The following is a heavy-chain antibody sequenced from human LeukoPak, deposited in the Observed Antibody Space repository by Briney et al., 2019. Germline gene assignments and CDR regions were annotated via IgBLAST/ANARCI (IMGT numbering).Heavy chain of an antibody. CDR3: AKDRVKGGHRLTTGYDY. V-gene: IGHV3-7*03. J-gene: IGHJ4*02. Sequence: GGSLRLSCAASGFIFSTYWMSWVRQAPGKGLECVANIKQDGSETHYVDSVKGRFTISRDNAKNSLYLQMNSLRAEDMALYYCAKDRVKGGHRLTTGYDYWGQGTLVTVSS. CDR2: IKQDGSET. D-gene: IGHD4-17*01. CDR1: GFIFSTYW.